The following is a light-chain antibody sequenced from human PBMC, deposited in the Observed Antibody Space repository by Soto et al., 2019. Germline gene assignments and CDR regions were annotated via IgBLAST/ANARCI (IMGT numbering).Light chain of an antibody. CDR3: CSYAGSFTYV. CDR2: EVS. Sequence: QSALTQPASVSGSPGQSITISCTGTSSDIGGYNFVSWYHQHPGKAPKLMIYEVSNRPSGVSDRFSGSKSGNTASLTISGLQAEDEADYYCCSYAGSFTYVFGTGTKVTVL. CDR1: SSDIGGYNF. J-gene: IGLJ1*01. V-gene: IGLV2-23*02.